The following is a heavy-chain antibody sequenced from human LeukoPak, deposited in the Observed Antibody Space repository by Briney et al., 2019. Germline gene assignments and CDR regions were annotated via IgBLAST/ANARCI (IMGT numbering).Heavy chain of an antibody. CDR2: IYTSGST. CDR1: GGSISDYY. CDR3: ARVPNEYYDFWSGYKETYFDY. V-gene: IGHV4-4*09. D-gene: IGHD3-3*01. J-gene: IGHJ4*02. Sequence: SETLSLTCTVSGGSISDYYWSWIRQPPGKGLEFIGYIYTSGSTNYNPSLKSRVTISVDTSKNQFSLKLSSVTAADTAVYYCARVPNEYYDFWSGYKETYFDYWGQGTLVTVSS.